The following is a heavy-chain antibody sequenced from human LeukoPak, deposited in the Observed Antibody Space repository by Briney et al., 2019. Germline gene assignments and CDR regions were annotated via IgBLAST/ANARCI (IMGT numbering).Heavy chain of an antibody. CDR1: GGSISSYY. D-gene: IGHD3-22*01. V-gene: IGHV4-4*07. Sequence: SETLSLTCTVSGGSISSYYWSWIRQPAGKGLEWIGRIYTSGSTNYNPSLKSRVTISVDTSKNQFSLKLSSVTAADTAVYYCARSDYYDSSGYSTEIDYWGQGTLVTVSS. J-gene: IGHJ4*02. CDR3: ARSDYYDSSGYSTEIDY. CDR2: IYTSGST.